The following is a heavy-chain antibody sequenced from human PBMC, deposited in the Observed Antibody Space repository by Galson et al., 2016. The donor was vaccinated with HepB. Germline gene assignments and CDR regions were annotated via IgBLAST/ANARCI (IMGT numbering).Heavy chain of an antibody. CDR2: INPDGSAT. Sequence: SLRLSCAASGFTFSSSWMHWVRQAPGEGLMWVSHINPDGSATTYADSVKGRFTISRDNAKNTLYLQMNSLRAEDTAVYYCAWHNWHKYDYWGQGSLVTVSS. D-gene: IGHD1/OR15-1a*01. V-gene: IGHV3-74*01. J-gene: IGHJ4*02. CDR3: AWHNWHKYDY. CDR1: GFTFSSSW.